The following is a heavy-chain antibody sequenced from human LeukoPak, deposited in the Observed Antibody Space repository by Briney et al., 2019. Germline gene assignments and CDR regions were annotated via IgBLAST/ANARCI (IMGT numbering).Heavy chain of an antibody. CDR3: ARRAYYDTSGYSPASGYFDL. Sequence: SETLSLTCTVSGGSIFWHYFNWIRQAPGKGLEWIGYIYSNGITSYNPSLRSRGTMSIATSRIQFSLRLTSVTAADTAIYYCARRAYYDTSGYSPASGYFDLWGRGTLVTVSS. J-gene: IGHJ2*01. V-gene: IGHV4-4*08. D-gene: IGHD3-22*01. CDR2: IYSNGIT. CDR1: GGSIFWHY.